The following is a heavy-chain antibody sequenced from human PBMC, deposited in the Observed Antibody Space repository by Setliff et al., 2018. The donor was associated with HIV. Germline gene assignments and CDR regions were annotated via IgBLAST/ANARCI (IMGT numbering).Heavy chain of an antibody. CDR2: ISAYNGNA. V-gene: IGHV1-18*01. J-gene: IGHJ6*03. Sequence: ASVKVSCKTSGYSFIRNGISWVRQAPGQGLEWMGWISAYNGNANYAQKLQGRVTMTTDTSTNTAYMELKSLRSDDTAVYYCARDGGYYYYMDVWGKGTTVTVSS. CDR1: GYSFIRNG. CDR3: ARDGGYYYYMDV. D-gene: IGHD3-10*01.